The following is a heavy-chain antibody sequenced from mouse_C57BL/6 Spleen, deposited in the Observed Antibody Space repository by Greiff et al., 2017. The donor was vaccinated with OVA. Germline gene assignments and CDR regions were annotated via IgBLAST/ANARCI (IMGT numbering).Heavy chain of an antibody. Sequence: QVQLQQSGPELVKPGASVKISCKASGYAFSSSWMNWVKQRPGKGLEWIGRIYPGDGDTNYNGKFKGKATLAADKSSSTAYMQLSSLTSEDSAVYFWATTYYDSSYGYFGVWGTGTTVTAAS. V-gene: IGHV1-82*01. CDR1: GYAFSSSW. D-gene: IGHD1-1*01. CDR2: IYPGDGDT. J-gene: IGHJ1*03. CDR3: ATTYYDSSYGYFGV.